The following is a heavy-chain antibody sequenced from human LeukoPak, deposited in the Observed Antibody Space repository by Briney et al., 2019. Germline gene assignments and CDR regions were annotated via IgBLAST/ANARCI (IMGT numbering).Heavy chain of an antibody. Sequence: SVKVSCRASGFNFRTSALQWVRQARGQRLEWIGWIVVRSGNTNYAPEFQERVTIIGDMSTTTAYLELSRLRSDDTAVYYCAREEHSSSRYFDSWGQGTLVTVSS. CDR1: GFNFRTSA. CDR2: IVVRSGNT. V-gene: IGHV1-58*01. J-gene: IGHJ4*02. CDR3: AREEHSSSRYFDS. D-gene: IGHD6-13*01.